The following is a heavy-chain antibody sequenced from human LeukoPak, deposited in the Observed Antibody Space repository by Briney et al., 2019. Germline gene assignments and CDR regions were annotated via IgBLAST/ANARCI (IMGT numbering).Heavy chain of an antibody. Sequence: GGSLRLSCAASGFTFSTYGMHWVRQAPGKGLEWVAIIWYDGSNKYYADSVKGRFTISRDNSKNTSYIQMNSLRAEDTAVYYCARDPPHDPPYYYGMDVWGQGTTVTVSS. D-gene: IGHD3-16*01. V-gene: IGHV3-33*08. J-gene: IGHJ6*02. CDR1: GFTFSTYG. CDR3: ARDPPHDPPYYYGMDV. CDR2: IWYDGSNK.